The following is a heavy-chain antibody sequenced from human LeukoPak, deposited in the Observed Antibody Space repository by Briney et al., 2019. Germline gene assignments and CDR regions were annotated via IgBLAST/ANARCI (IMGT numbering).Heavy chain of an antibody. CDR1: GYTFTSYG. Sequence: ASVKVSCKASGYTFTSYGISWVRQAPGQGLEWMGRIIPIFGTANYAQKFQGRVTITTDESTSTAYMELSSLRSEDTAVYYCARDRDGYSSFDYWGQGTLVTVSS. J-gene: IGHJ4*02. V-gene: IGHV1-69*05. CDR2: IIPIFGTA. D-gene: IGHD5-24*01. CDR3: ARDRDGYSSFDY.